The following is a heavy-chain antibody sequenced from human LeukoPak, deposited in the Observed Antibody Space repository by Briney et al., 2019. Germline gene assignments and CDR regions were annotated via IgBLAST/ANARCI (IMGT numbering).Heavy chain of an antibody. CDR2: ISWNSGSI. J-gene: IGHJ4*02. Sequence: GGSLRLSCAASGLIFDDYAMHWVRQAPGKGLEWVSGISWNSGSIGYADSVKGRFTISRDNAKNSLYLQMNSLRAEDMALYYCAKAKDTAMVSATPLDYWGQGTLVTVSS. D-gene: IGHD5-18*01. V-gene: IGHV3-9*03. CDR1: GLIFDDYA. CDR3: AKAKDTAMVSATPLDY.